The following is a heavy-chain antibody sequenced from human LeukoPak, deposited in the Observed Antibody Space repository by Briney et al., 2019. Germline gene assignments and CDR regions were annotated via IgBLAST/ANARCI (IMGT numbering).Heavy chain of an antibody. V-gene: IGHV6-1*01. J-gene: IGHJ4*02. CDR1: GDSVSNYSAA. D-gene: IGHD6-19*01. CDR3: ARGEVAGTRYFES. CDR2: TYYRSRWYN. Sequence: SQTLSLTCAISGDSVSNYSAAWYWIRQSPSRGLEWLGRTYYRSRWYNDYAVSVKSRITINPDTSKNQFSLQLNSVTPDDTAVYYCARGEVAGTRYFESWGQGALATVSS.